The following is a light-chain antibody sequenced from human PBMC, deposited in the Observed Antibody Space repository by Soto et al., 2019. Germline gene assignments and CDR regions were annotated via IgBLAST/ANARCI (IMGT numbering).Light chain of an antibody. CDR2: DVT. CDR1: SSDVGDYNY. V-gene: IGLV2-14*01. CDR3: SSYTSRSTLVV. J-gene: IGLJ2*01. Sequence: QSALTQPASVSGSPGQSITISCTGTSSDVGDYNYVSWYQQHPGKAPKLMIYDVTNRPSGVSNRFSGSKSGNTASLTISGLQAEDEADYYCSSYTSRSTLVVFGGGTQLPVL.